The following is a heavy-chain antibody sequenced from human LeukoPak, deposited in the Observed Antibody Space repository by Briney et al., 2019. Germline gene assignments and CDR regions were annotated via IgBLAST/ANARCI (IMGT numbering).Heavy chain of an antibody. CDR1: GFTFSSYA. V-gene: IGHV3-23*01. Sequence: GGSLRLSCAVAGFTFSSYARSWVRQAPGKGEEWVSGVSGRASTTYYPDCLKRRFTISRDNSKNTMYLQMNSLRVEDTAVYYCAKLAYSGSWSHFDYWGQGTLVTVSS. CDR2: VSGRASTT. CDR3: AKLAYSGSWSHFDY. J-gene: IGHJ4*02. D-gene: IGHD6-13*01.